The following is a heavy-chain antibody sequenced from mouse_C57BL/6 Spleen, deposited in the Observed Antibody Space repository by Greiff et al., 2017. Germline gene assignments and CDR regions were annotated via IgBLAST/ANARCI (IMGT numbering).Heavy chain of an antibody. CDR1: GYAFSSSW. CDR2: IYPGDGDT. CDR3: ALSHHYYFDY. J-gene: IGHJ2*01. V-gene: IGHV1-82*01. Sequence: QVQLKQSGPELVKPGASVKISCKASGYAFSSSWMNWVKQRPGKGLEWIGRIYPGDGDTNYNGKFKGKATLTADKSSSTAYMQLSSLTSEDSAVYYCALSHHYYFDYWGQGTTLTVSA.